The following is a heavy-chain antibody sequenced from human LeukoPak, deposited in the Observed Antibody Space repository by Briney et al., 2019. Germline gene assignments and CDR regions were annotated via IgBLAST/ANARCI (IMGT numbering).Heavy chain of an antibody. D-gene: IGHD5-24*01. J-gene: IGHJ4*02. CDR2: ISYDGSNK. CDR3: AKDRGWLQPGGEDY. Sequence: PGRSLRLSCAASGFTFSSYAMHWVRQAPGKGLEWVAVISYDGSNKYYADSVKGRFTISRDNSKNTLYLQMNSLRAEDTAVYYCAKDRGWLQPGGEDYWGQGTLVTVSS. V-gene: IGHV3-30*04. CDR1: GFTFSSYA.